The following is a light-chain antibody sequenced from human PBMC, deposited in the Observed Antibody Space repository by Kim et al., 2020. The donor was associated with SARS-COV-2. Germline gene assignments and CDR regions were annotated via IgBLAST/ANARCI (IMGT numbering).Light chain of an antibody. CDR2: QDT. CDR1: KLEDRY. CDR3: QAWDSNTAV. Sequence: SYELTQPPSVSVSQGQTATITCSGDKLEDRYVCWFQQKPGQSPLLVISQDTKRPSGIPERFSGSNSGNTATLTISGTQATDEADYFCQAWDSNTAVFGGG. J-gene: IGLJ2*01. V-gene: IGLV3-1*01.